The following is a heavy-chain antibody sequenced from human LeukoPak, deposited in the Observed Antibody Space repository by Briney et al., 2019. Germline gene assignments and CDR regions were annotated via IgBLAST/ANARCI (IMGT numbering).Heavy chain of an antibody. V-gene: IGHV4-61*01. CDR2: IYYSGST. CDR3: AKEWAGPYYFDP. D-gene: IGHD3-16*01. Sequence: SETLSLTCTVSGGSVSSGSYYWSWIRQPPGKGLEWIGYIYYSGSTNYNPSLKSRVTISVDTSKNQFSPKLSSVTAADTAIYYCAKEWAGPYYFDPWGQGTLVTVSS. J-gene: IGHJ5*02. CDR1: GGSVSSGSYY.